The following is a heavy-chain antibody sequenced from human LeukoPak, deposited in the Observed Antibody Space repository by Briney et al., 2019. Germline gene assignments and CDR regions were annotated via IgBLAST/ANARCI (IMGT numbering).Heavy chain of an antibody. CDR3: ARSSYSSSSSV. Sequence: GGSLRLSCAASGFTFSCYIMKWVRQAPGKGLEWISSIGSSGSTIYYADSVKGRFTISRDNAKNSLYLQINSLRAEDTAVYYCARSSYSSSSSVWGQGTMVTVSS. J-gene: IGHJ3*01. D-gene: IGHD6-6*01. V-gene: IGHV3-48*01. CDR2: IGSSGSTI. CDR1: GFTFSCYI.